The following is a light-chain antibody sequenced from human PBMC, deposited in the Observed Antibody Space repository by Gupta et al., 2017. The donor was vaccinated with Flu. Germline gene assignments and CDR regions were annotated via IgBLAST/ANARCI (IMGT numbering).Light chain of an antibody. CDR1: QSVSSY. V-gene: IGKV3-11*01. CDR3: QQRGTWPPYT. CDR2: DAS. J-gene: IGKJ2*01. Sequence: EIVLTQSPATLSLSPGERATLSCRASQSVSSYLAWYQQKPGQAPRLLIYDASNRAPGIPARFSGSGSGTDFTLTISSPEPEDFAVYFCQQRGTWPPYTFGQGTKLEIK.